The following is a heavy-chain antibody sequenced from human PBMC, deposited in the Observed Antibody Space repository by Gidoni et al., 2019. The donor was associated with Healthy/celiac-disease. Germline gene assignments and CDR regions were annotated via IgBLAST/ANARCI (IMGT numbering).Heavy chain of an antibody. CDR2: IWYDGSNK. CDR3: ARDHYVENGDYYYYGMDV. Sequence: QVHLVESGGGVVQPGWSLRLSFAASRFTFSSYGMPWVRQAPGTGLEWVAVIWYDGSNKDYADSVKGRFTISRDNSKNTLYLQMNSLRAEDTAVYYCARDHYVENGDYYYYGMDVWGQGTTVTVSS. V-gene: IGHV3-33*01. J-gene: IGHJ6*02. CDR1: RFTFSSYG. D-gene: IGHD4-17*01.